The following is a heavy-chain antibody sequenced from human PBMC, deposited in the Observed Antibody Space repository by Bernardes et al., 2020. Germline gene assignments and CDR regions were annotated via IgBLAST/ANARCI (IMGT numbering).Heavy chain of an antibody. V-gene: IGHV4-39*01. J-gene: IGHJ6*04. CDR3: ARGLVRDGMDV. D-gene: IGHD3-10*01. CDR2: IYYSVST. Sequence: SETLSLTCTVSGGSISSSSYYWGWIRQPPGKGLEWIGSIYYSVSTYYNPSLKSRVTISVDTSKNQFSLKLSSVTAADTAVYYCARGLVRDGMDVWGKGTTVT. CDR1: GGSISSSSYY.